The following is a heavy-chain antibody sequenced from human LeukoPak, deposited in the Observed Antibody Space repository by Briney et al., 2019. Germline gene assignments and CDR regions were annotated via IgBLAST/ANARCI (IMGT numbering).Heavy chain of an antibody. D-gene: IGHD3-10*01. CDR3: ARHYYYSSGGLDY. Sequence: GGSLRLSCAASGFTFSDYYMSWIRQAPGKGLEWVSYISCSNTYTNYADAVKGRFTISRDNAKNSLYLQMSSLRAEDTAVYYCARHYYYSSGGLDYWGQGTLVTVSS. J-gene: IGHJ4*02. V-gene: IGHV3-11*06. CDR1: GFTFSDYY. CDR2: ISCSNTYT.